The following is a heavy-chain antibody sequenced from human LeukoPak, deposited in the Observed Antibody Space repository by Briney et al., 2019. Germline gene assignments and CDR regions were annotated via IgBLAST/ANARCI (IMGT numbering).Heavy chain of an antibody. CDR3: ARDPQGYSSSWFDY. D-gene: IGHD6-13*01. J-gene: IGHJ4*02. V-gene: IGHV3-21*01. Sequence: GGSLRLSCAASGFTFSSYTMNWVRQAPGKGLEWVSSIRSSSSYIYYADSLKGRFTISRDNAKNSLYLQMNSLRAEDTAVYYCARDPQGYSSSWFDYWGQGTLVTVSS. CDR1: GFTFSSYT. CDR2: IRSSSSYI.